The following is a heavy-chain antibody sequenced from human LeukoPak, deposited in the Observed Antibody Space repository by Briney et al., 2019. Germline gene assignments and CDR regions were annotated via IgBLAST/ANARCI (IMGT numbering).Heavy chain of an antibody. D-gene: IGHD1-26*01. J-gene: IGHJ4*02. CDR2: IKQDGYEK. CDR3: ARDKIVGPTTLDY. CDR1: GFTFSGYW. V-gene: IGHV3-7*01. Sequence: GGSLRLSCAASGFTFSGYWMSWVRQTPEKGLEWVANIKQDGYEKYYVDSVKGRFTISRDSAKNSLYLQMNSLRADDTAIYYCARDKIVGPTTLDYWGQGTLVTVSS.